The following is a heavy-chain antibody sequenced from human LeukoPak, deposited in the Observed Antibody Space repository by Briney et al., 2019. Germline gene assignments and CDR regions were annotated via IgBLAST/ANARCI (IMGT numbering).Heavy chain of an antibody. CDR1: GFTFSSYW. D-gene: IGHD3-10*01. V-gene: IGHV3-7*01. CDR3: ARIYLKQASAS. Sequence: GGSLRLSCAASGFTFSSYWMSWVRQAPGEGLEWVANINQDGSEKYYVDSVKGRFTISRDNVKNSLYLQMNSLRAEDTAVYYCARIYLKQASASWGQGTLVTVSS. J-gene: IGHJ5*02. CDR2: INQDGSEK.